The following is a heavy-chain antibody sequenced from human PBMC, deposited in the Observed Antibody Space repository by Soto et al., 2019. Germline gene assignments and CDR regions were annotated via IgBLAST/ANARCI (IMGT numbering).Heavy chain of an antibody. CDR2: IYHRGST. CDR1: GGSISSDY. CDR3: ARHIGSGWYDYFDY. D-gene: IGHD6-19*01. Sequence: PSETLSLTCTVSGGSISSDYWSWIRQPPGNGLEWIGYIYHRGSTHYNPSLKSRVIISVDTSKNQFSLKLTAVTAADTAVYFCARHIGSGWYDYFDYWGQGTLVTVSS. V-gene: IGHV4-59*08. J-gene: IGHJ4*02.